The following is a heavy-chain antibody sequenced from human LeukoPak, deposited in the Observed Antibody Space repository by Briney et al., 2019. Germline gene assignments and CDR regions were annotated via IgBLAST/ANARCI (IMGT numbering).Heavy chain of an antibody. CDR1: GGSISSTTHY. D-gene: IGHD6-19*01. J-gene: IGHJ3*02. CDR2: MHYSGST. V-gene: IGHV4-39*07. CDR3: AKIISRGWPRGDAFDI. Sequence: SETLSLTCTVSGGSISSTTHYWSWIRQPPGKGLEWIGSMHYSGSTYYNPSLKSRVTISVDTSKNQFSLKLRSVTAADTAVYYCAKIISRGWPRGDAFDIWGQGTMVTVSS.